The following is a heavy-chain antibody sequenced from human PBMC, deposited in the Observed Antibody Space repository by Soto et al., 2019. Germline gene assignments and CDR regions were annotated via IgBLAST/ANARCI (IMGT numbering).Heavy chain of an antibody. CDR3: ARVVSPYYDVGTGNGFDP. V-gene: IGHV1-2*02. Sequence: QVQLVQSGAEVKEPGASVKVSCKASGYTFTGYYMHWARQAPGQGLEWMGWIKSFNGDTNYAQKFQGRVTLTRDTSISTAYMELSRLNSDDTAVYYCARVVSPYYDVGTGNGFDPWGQGTLVTVSS. CDR1: GYTFTGYY. D-gene: IGHD3-3*01. CDR2: IKSFNGDT. J-gene: IGHJ5*02.